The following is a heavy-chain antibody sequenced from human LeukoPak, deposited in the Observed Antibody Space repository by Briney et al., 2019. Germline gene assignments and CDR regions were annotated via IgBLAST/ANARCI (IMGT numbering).Heavy chain of an antibody. CDR2: IRSRANSYAT. V-gene: IGHV3-73*01. CDR3: TRRYCSGGSCYSDY. CDR1: GFTFSDSG. J-gene: IGHJ4*02. D-gene: IGHD2-15*01. Sequence: HPGGSLRLSCAASGFTFSDSGMHWVRQASGKGLEWVGRIRSRANSYATAYAASVRGRFTISRDDSKNTAYLQMNSLRTEDTAVYYCTRRYCSGGSCYSDYWGQGTLVTVSS.